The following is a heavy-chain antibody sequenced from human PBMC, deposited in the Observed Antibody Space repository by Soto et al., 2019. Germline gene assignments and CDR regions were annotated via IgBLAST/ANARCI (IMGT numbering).Heavy chain of an antibody. D-gene: IGHD3-10*01. V-gene: IGHV4-31*03. J-gene: IGHJ6*02. CDR2: IYYSGST. Sequence: QVQLQESGPGLVKPSQTLSLTCTVSGGSISSGGYYWSWIRQHPGKGLEWIGYIYYSGSTYYNPSLKSRVTISVDTSKDQFSLKLSSVTAADTAVYYCARDLRFRGFYGMDVWGQGTTVTVSS. CDR3: ARDLRFRGFYGMDV. CDR1: GGSISSGGYY.